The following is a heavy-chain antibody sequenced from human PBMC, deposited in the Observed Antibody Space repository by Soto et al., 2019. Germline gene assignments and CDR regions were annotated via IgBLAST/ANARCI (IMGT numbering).Heavy chain of an antibody. V-gene: IGHV1-3*01. CDR2: INAGNGNT. J-gene: IGHJ4*02. D-gene: IGHD2-2*02. CDR1: GYTFTGYY. Sequence: ASVKFSCKAYGYTFTGYYMHWVRQAPGQRLEWMGWINAGNGNTKYSQKFQGRVTITRDTSASTAYMELSSLRSEDTAVYYCARGGLRCSSTSCYNDYWGQGTLVTVSS. CDR3: ARGGLRCSSTSCYNDY.